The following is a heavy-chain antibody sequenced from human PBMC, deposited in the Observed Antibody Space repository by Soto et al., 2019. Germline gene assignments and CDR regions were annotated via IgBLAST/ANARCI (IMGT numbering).Heavy chain of an antibody. D-gene: IGHD3-10*01. CDR3: AKVDGFLWFELDS. V-gene: IGHV3-23*01. Sequence: EVQLLESGGGLVQPGRSLRLSCAASGFTFSSFAMSWVRQAPGKGLEWVSAISASGDVTYYADSVKGRFTISRDNSTNTLYLKMISLRAEDTAVYYCAKVDGFLWFELDSWGQGTLVTVSS. CDR1: GFTFSSFA. J-gene: IGHJ4*02. CDR2: ISASGDVT.